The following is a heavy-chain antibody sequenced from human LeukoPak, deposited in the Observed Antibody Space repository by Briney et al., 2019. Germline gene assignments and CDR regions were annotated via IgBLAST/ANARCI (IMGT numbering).Heavy chain of an antibody. Sequence: GRSLRLSCAASGFTFSSYAMRWVRQAPGKGLEWVAVISYDGSNKYYADSVKGRFTISRDNSKNTLYLQMNSLRAEDTAVYYCARALIAAAGTGYFDYWGQGTLVTVSS. CDR3: ARALIAAAGTGYFDY. D-gene: IGHD6-13*01. J-gene: IGHJ4*02. CDR1: GFTFSSYA. CDR2: ISYDGSNK. V-gene: IGHV3-30*04.